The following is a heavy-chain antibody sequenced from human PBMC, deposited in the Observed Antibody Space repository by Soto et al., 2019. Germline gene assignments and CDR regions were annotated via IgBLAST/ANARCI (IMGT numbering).Heavy chain of an antibody. CDR2: IYYSGST. Sequence: SETLSLTCTVSGGSISSYYWSWIRQPPGKGLEWIGYIYYSGSTNYNPSLKSRVTISVDTSKNQFSLKLSSVTAADTAVYYCARALSSQLGYGSSTSCSYWLDLWGQGTPVTVSS. V-gene: IGHV4-59*01. J-gene: IGHJ5*02. D-gene: IGHD2-2*01. CDR1: GGSISSYY. CDR3: ARALSSQLGYGSSTSCSYWLDL.